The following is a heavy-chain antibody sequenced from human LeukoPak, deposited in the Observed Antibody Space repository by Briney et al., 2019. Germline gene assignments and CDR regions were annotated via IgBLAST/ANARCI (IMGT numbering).Heavy chain of an antibody. J-gene: IGHJ4*02. Sequence: SETLSLTCTVSGGSNSYYYWTWIRQPAGKGLEWIGRISSSGTTNYTPSLRGRVTLSLDMSENQFSLKLSSVTAADTAVYFCAREGCSGGVCYFDYWGRGTLVTVSS. CDR1: GGSNSYYY. V-gene: IGHV4-4*07. CDR3: AREGCSGGVCYFDY. CDR2: ISSSGTT. D-gene: IGHD2-15*01.